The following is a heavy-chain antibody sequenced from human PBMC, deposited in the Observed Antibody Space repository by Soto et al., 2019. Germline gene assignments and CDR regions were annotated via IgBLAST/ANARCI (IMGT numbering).Heavy chain of an antibody. CDR1: GFTFSHYA. Sequence: QVQLVESGGGVVQPGRSLRLSCAASGFTFSHYAMHWVRQAPGKGLEWVALMSYDGSNEYYADSVKGRFTISRDNSKNTLYLQMNSRRAEDTVVYYCAKDGSHNFDYWGQGTLVTVSS. CDR3: AKDGSHNFDY. J-gene: IGHJ4*02. CDR2: MSYDGSNE. D-gene: IGHD1-26*01. V-gene: IGHV3-30*18.